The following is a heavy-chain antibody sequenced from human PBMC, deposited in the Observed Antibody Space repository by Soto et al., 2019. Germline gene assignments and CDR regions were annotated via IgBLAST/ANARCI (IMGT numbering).Heavy chain of an antibody. D-gene: IGHD6-19*01. Sequence: EVQLVESGGGLVQPGGSLRLSCAASGFTFSGYSMFWVRQAPGKGLEYVSAINTNGVNTFYAKSVKGRFTISRDNSKNTMYLQMGSLSAEDMAVYYCARGRVEDSSGWATYFDYWGQGTLVTVAS. CDR3: ARGRVEDSSGWATYFDY. CDR1: GFTFSGYS. CDR2: INTNGVNT. V-gene: IGHV3-64*01. J-gene: IGHJ4*02.